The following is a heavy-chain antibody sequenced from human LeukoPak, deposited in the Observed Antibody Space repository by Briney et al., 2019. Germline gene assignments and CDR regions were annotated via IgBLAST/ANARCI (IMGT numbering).Heavy chain of an antibody. CDR3: AKQGRDWLRDYYYYMDV. CDR1: GGSFSGYY. V-gene: IGHV3-21*04. Sequence: ETLSLTCAVYGGSFSGYYWSWIRQPPGKGLEWVSSISTSSSYIYYADSVKGRFTISRDNAKNSVYLQMNSLRAEDTAVYYCAKQGRDWLRDYYYYMDVWGKGTTVTISS. CDR2: ISTSSSYI. J-gene: IGHJ6*03. D-gene: IGHD3-9*01.